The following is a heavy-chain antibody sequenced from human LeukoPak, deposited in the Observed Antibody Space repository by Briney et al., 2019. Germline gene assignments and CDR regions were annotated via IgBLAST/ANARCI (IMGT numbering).Heavy chain of an antibody. V-gene: IGHV3-30*04. CDR3: ARARRPVFLIAVARTSYYFDY. J-gene: IGHJ4*02. CDR1: GFTFSSYA. D-gene: IGHD6-19*01. Sequence: QAGGSLRLSCAASGFTFSSYAMHWVRQAPGKGLEWVAVISYDGSNKYYADSVKGRFTISRDNSKNTLYLQMNSLRAEDTAVYYCARARRPVFLIAVARTSYYFDYWGQGTLVTVSS. CDR2: ISYDGSNK.